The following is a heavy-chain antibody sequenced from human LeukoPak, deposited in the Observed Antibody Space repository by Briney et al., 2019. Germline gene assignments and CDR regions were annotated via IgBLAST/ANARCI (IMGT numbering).Heavy chain of an antibody. CDR3: ARDAVDTANAV. J-gene: IGHJ6*02. D-gene: IGHD5-18*01. CDR2: INSDGSIT. V-gene: IGHV3-74*01. CDR1: GFTFTTYW. Sequence: GGSLRLSCAASGFTFTTYWMHWVRQDPAKGLVWVSHINSDGSITSYADSVKGRFTISRDNAKNTLYLQMNSLRAEDTAVYYCARDAVDTANAVWGQGTTVTVSS.